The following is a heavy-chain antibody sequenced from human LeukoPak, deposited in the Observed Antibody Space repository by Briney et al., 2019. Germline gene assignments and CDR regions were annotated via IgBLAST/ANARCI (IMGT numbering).Heavy chain of an antibody. V-gene: IGHV4-31*03. CDR2: IYYSGST. J-gene: IGHJ4*02. CDR3: ARLRYFDWLLSRHFDY. CDR1: GGSISSGGYD. Sequence: PSEILSLTCTVSGGSISSGGYDWSWIRQHPGKGLEWVGYIYYSGSTYYNPSLKSRVTISVDTSKNQFSLKLSSVTAADTAVYYCARLRYFDWLLSRHFDYWGQGTLVTVSS. D-gene: IGHD3-9*01.